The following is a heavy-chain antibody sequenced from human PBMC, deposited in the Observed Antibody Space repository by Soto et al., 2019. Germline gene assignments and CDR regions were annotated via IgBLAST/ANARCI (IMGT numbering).Heavy chain of an antibody. J-gene: IGHJ6*02. V-gene: IGHV5-51*01. CDR1: GYNFTSYL. CDR2: IYPGDTDT. D-gene: IGHD3-3*01. CDR3: SRRFVDGMDV. Sequence: GASLKISCKGSGYNFTSYLNGRVRKMRGKGLEWMGIIYPGDTDTRYSPSFQSQVTNSADKFISTAYLQWSSLKASDTAKYYCSRRFVDGMDVWGQGTTVTVSS.